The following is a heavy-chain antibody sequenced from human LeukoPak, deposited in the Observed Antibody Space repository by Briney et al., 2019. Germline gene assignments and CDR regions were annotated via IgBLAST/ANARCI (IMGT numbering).Heavy chain of an antibody. J-gene: IGHJ4*02. Sequence: ASVKVSCKASGYTFTGYYMHWVRQAPGQGLEWMGWINPNSGGTNYAQKFQGRVTMTRDTSTSTAYMELSRLRSDDTAVYDCARRGYYYDSSGYQAPEYYFDYWGQGTLVTVSS. V-gene: IGHV1-2*02. CDR1: GYTFTGYY. CDR3: ARRGYYYDSSGYQAPEYYFDY. CDR2: INPNSGGT. D-gene: IGHD3-22*01.